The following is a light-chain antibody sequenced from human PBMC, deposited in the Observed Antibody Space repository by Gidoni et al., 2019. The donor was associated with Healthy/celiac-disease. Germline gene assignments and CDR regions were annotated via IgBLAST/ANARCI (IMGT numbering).Light chain of an antibody. CDR2: GAS. J-gene: IGKJ4*01. CDR3: QQYNNWPPLT. Sequence: DIVMTHSPATLSVSPGERSTLACRASQSVSSDLDWYHQKPGKALRLRSYGASTRATGIPARCSGSGSGKEFTRNISSLQSEDFAVYYCQQYNNWPPLTFGGGTKVEIK. CDR1: QSVSSD. V-gene: IGKV3-15*01.